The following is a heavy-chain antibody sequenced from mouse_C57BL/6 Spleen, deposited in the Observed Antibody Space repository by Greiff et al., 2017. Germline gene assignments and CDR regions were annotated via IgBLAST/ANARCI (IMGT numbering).Heavy chain of an antibody. V-gene: IGHV1-81*01. CDR3: ARFITTVHYAMDY. CDR2: IYPRSGNT. D-gene: IGHD1-1*01. Sequence: VQLQQSGAELARPGASVKLSCKASGYTFTSYGISWVKQRTGQGLEWIGEIYPRSGNTYYNEKFKGKATLTADKSSSTAYMELRILTSEDSAVYFCARFITTVHYAMDYWGQGTSVTVSS. CDR1: GYTFTSYG. J-gene: IGHJ4*01.